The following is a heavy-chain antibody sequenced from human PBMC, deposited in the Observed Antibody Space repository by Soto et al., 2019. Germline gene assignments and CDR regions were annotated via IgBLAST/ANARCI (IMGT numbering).Heavy chain of an antibody. CDR1: GFTFSSYS. Sequence: EVQLVESGGGLVKPGGSLRLSCVVSGFTFSSYSMNWVRQAPGKGLELVSSISSGSNYTYYADSVKGRFTISRDNAKNSVYLQMNSLRAEDTAVYYCARDFKESQYYYYCMDVWGKGTTVTVSS. D-gene: IGHD3-10*01. J-gene: IGHJ6*03. CDR2: ISSGSNYT. CDR3: ARDFKESQYYYYCMDV. V-gene: IGHV3-21*06.